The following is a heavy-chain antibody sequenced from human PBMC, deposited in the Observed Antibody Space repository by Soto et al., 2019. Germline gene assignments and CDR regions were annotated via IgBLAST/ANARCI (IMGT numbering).Heavy chain of an antibody. CDR2: IYPGDSDT. J-gene: IGHJ4*02. CDR1: GYSFTSYW. CDR3: ARHMRQQTYDY. D-gene: IGHD6-13*01. V-gene: IGHV5-51*01. Sequence: GESLKISCNGSGYSFTSYWIGWVRQMPGKGLEWIGIIYPGDSDTRYSPSFQGQVTISADKSITTAYLQWSSLKASDTAMYYCARHMRQQTYDYWGPGTLVTVYS.